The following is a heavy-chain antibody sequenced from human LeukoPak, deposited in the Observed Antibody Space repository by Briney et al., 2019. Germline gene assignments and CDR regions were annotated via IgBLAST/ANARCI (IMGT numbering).Heavy chain of an antibody. CDR2: INSDGSST. Sequence: PGGSLRLSCAASGFTFSSYWMHWVRQAPGKGLVWVSRINSDGSSTSYADSVKGRFTISRDNAKNTLYLQMNSLRAEDTAVYHCARDSCGSYFFDYWGQGTLVTVSS. V-gene: IGHV3-74*01. D-gene: IGHD3-16*01. J-gene: IGHJ4*02. CDR3: ARDSCGSYFFDY. CDR1: GFTFSSYW.